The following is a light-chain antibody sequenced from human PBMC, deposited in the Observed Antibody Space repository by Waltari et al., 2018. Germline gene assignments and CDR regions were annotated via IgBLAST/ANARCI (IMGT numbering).Light chain of an antibody. Sequence: QSALTQPASVSGSPGQSITISCTGTSSDVGDYNYVSWYQQHPVKAPKLLIYEVSNRPSGISNRLSGSKSGSTASLTISGLQAEDEADYYCSSYTSSSTLVFGGGTKLTVL. J-gene: IGLJ2*01. V-gene: IGLV2-14*03. CDR3: SSYTSSSTLV. CDR2: EVS. CDR1: SSDVGDYNY.